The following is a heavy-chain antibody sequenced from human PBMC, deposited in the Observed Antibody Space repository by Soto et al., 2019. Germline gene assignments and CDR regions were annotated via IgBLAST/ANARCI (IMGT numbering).Heavy chain of an antibody. V-gene: IGHV3-23*01. CDR1: GFIFSNNA. CDR3: AKNSGYYYDAFDI. CDR2: ISGSSGST. J-gene: IGHJ3*02. Sequence: GGSLRLSCAASGFIFSNNAMSWVRQAPGKGLEWVSAISGSSGSTFYADSVKGRFTISRDNSKNTLYLQMNSLRAEDTALYYCAKNSGYYYDAFDIWGQGTMVTVSS. D-gene: IGHD3-22*01.